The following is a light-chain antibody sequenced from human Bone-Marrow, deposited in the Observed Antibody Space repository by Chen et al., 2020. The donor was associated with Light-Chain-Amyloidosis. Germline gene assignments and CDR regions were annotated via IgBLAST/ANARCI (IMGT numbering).Light chain of an antibody. CDR1: SSDVGSYNL. V-gene: IGLV2-23*02. CDR3: CSYAGSSTVV. Sequence: QSALPQPASVSGSPGQSITIPCTGTSSDVGSYNLVSWYQQHPGKAPKLMIYEVSKRPSGVSNRFSGSKSGNTASLTISGLQAEDEADYYCCSYAGSSTVVFGGGTKRTVL. J-gene: IGLJ2*01. CDR2: EVS.